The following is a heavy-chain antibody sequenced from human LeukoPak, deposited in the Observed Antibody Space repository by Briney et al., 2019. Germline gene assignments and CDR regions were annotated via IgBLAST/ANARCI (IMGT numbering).Heavy chain of an antibody. CDR3: ARGYCSGGTCYSGFDY. CDR2: INHSGST. D-gene: IGHD2-15*01. V-gene: IGHV4-34*01. CDR1: GGSFSGYY. Sequence: SETLSLTCAVYGGSFSGYYWSWIRQPPGKGLEWIGEINHSGSTNYNPSLKSRVTISVDTSKNQFSLRLSPVTAADTAVYYCARGYCSGGTCYSGFDYWGQGTLVTVSS. J-gene: IGHJ4*02.